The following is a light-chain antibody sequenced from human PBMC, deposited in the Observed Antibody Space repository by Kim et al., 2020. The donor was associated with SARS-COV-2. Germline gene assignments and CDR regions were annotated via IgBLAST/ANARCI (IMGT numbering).Light chain of an antibody. J-gene: IGKJ4*01. CDR1: QSVSSS. CDR2: GAS. CDR3: QQYDNWPPLT. Sequence: EIVMTQSPASLSVSPGERATLSCRASQSVSSSLAWYQQKPGQAPRLLIYGASTRATGIPARFSGSGSGTEFTLTISGLQSEDFAVYYCQQYDNWPPLTFGGGTKVEI. V-gene: IGKV3-15*01.